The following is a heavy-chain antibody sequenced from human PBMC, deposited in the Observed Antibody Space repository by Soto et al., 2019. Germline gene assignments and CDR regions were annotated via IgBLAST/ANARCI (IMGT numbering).Heavy chain of an antibody. Sequence: GGSLRLSCAASGFTFSSYGMHWVRQAPGKGLEWVAVISYDGSNKYYADSVKGRFTISRDNSKNTLYLQMNSLRAEDTAVYYCAKEFLDSGSFDYWGQGTLVTVSS. CDR1: GFTFSSYG. J-gene: IGHJ4*02. CDR2: ISYDGSNK. CDR3: AKEFLDSGSFDY. V-gene: IGHV3-30*18. D-gene: IGHD3-10*01.